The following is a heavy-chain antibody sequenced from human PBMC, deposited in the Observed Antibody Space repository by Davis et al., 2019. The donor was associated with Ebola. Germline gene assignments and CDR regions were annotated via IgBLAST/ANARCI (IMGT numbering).Heavy chain of an antibody. CDR3: ARDLGIAARRGGFDY. Sequence: GESLKISCAASGFTVSSNYMSWVRQAPGKGLEWVSSISSSSSYIYYADSVKGRFTISRDNAKNSLYLQMNSLRAEDTAVYYCARDLGIAARRGGFDYWGQGTLVTVSS. J-gene: IGHJ4*02. CDR1: GFTVSSNY. D-gene: IGHD6-6*01. V-gene: IGHV3-21*01. CDR2: ISSSSSYI.